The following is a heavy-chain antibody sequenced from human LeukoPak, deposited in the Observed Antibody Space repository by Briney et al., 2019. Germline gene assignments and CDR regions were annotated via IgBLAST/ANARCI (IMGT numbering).Heavy chain of an antibody. CDR2: IVPVIGTA. D-gene: IGHD2-15*01. CDR1: GGTXSNDA. V-gene: IGHV1-69*01. Sequence: SVKVSCKASGGTXSNDAISWVRQAPGQGLEWMGGIVPVIGTANYEQRFQGRLSITADSSTTTVYMELSSLRSEDTAVYYCAGGGGGFRAEYFQHWGQGSRVTVTS. CDR3: AGGGGGFRAEYFQH. J-gene: IGHJ1*01.